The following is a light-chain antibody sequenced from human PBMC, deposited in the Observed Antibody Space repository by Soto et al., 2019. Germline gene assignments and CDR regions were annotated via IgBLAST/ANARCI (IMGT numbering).Light chain of an antibody. CDR2: GAS. CDR1: QRLTTRY. Sequence: PGERSTLSCRASQRLTTRYLAWYQQKPGQAPSLLIYGASSWATGIPDRFSGSGSGTDFTLTISRLEPEDFAVYYCQQYGTSPTFGQGTRLEIK. J-gene: IGKJ5*01. V-gene: IGKV3-20*01. CDR3: QQYGTSPT.